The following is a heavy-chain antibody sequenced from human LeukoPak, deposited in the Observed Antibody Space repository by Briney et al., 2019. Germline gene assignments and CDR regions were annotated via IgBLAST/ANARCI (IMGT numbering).Heavy chain of an antibody. Sequence: PSETLSLTCAVYGGPFRGYYWSWIRQPPGKGREGIGEINHSGSTNYNPSLKNRVTLSVDTSKNQFSLQLSSVPAADTAVYYCARGGYGHILNPYYFDYWGQGTLVTVSS. V-gene: IGHV4-34*01. CDR2: INHSGST. CDR3: ARGGYGHILNPYYFDY. J-gene: IGHJ4*02. D-gene: IGHD5-12*01. CDR1: GGPFRGYY.